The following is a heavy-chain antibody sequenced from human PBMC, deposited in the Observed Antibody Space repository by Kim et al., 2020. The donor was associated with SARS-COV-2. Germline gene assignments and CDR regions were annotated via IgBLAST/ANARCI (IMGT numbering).Heavy chain of an antibody. CDR3: ARGSTGAGDC. Sequence: NTRYSQNFQGRVSITRDTSASTVYMELSGLRSEDTAVYYCARGSTGAGDCWGQGTLVTVSS. V-gene: IGHV1-3*01. J-gene: IGHJ4*02. CDR2: NT. D-gene: IGHD6-19*01.